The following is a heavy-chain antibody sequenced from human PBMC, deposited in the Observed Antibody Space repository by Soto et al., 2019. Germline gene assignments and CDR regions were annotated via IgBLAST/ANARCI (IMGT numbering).Heavy chain of an antibody. Sequence: QVQLQESGPGLVKPSGTLSLTCAVSGGSISSSNWWSWVRQPPGKGLEWIGEIYHSGSTNYNPSLKSRVTISVDRSKNQFSLKLSSVTAADTAVYYCARRPYYYDTSGYGEQYYFDYWGQGTLVTVSS. CDR2: IYHSGST. CDR1: GGSISSSNW. J-gene: IGHJ4*02. CDR3: ARRPYYYDTSGYGEQYYFDY. V-gene: IGHV4-4*02. D-gene: IGHD3-22*01.